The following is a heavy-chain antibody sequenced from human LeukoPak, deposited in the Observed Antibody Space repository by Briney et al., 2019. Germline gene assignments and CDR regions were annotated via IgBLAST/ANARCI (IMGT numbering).Heavy chain of an antibody. J-gene: IGHJ4*02. Sequence: SETLSLTCTVSGYSISSGYYWGWIRQPPGKGLEWIGSIFYSGSTYYNPSLKSPVTISADMSRNYFSLRLSSVTAADTAIYYCARHRRYYGSGTYYSDFDSWGQGTLVTVSS. V-gene: IGHV4-38-2*02. CDR1: GYSISSGYY. CDR2: IFYSGST. D-gene: IGHD3-10*01. CDR3: ARHRRYYGSGTYYSDFDS.